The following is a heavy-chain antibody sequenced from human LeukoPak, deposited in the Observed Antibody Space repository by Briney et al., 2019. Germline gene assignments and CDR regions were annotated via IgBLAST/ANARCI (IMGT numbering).Heavy chain of an antibody. Sequence: PSETLSLTGTVSGGSISSYYWSWIRQPAGGGVEWMGFIYYSGNTNYNPSLKGRVTISVDTSKNQFSLKLSSVTAADPAVYYCARVDILTGYPFDYWGQGTLVTVSS. CDR1: GGSISSYY. D-gene: IGHD3-9*01. CDR2: IYYSGNT. CDR3: ARVDILTGYPFDY. V-gene: IGHV4-59*01. J-gene: IGHJ4*02.